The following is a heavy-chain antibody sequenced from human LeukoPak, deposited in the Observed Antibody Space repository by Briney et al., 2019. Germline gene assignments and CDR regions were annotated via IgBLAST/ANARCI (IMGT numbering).Heavy chain of an antibody. CDR1: GGSFSSDY. Sequence: SETLSLTCTVSGGSFSSDYWSWLRQPPGKGLEWIGYIYHSGSTKYNPSLKSRVTISVDTSKNQFSLKLSSVTAADTAVYYCARDGYSGNDGLWGQGTLVTVSS. CDR2: IYHSGST. CDR3: ARDGYSGNDGL. J-gene: IGHJ4*02. V-gene: IGHV4-59*01. D-gene: IGHD5-12*01.